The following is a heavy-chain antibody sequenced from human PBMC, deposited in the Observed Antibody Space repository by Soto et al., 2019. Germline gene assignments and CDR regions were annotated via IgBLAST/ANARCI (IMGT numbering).Heavy chain of an antibody. CDR3: ARDLGDYYGSGSYHAFDI. D-gene: IGHD3-10*01. CDR1: GGSISSSNW. CDR2: IYHSGST. V-gene: IGHV4-4*02. J-gene: IGHJ3*02. Sequence: TSETLSLTCAVSGGSISSSNWWCWVRQPPGKGLEWIGEIYHSGSTNYNPSLKSRVTISVDKSKNQFSLKLSSVTAADTAVYYCARDLGDYYGSGSYHAFDIWGQGTMVT.